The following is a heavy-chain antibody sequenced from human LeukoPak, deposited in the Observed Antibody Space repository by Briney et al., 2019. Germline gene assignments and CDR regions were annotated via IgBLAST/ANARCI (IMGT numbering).Heavy chain of an antibody. V-gene: IGHV3-21*01. D-gene: IGHD2-2*01. Sequence: PGGSLRLSCAASGFTFSSYSMNWVRQAPGKGLEWVSSISSSSSYIYYADSVKGRFTISRDNAKNSLYLQMNSLRAEDTAVYYCAREGCSSTSCPAPGAFDIWGQGTMVTVSS. CDR1: GFTFSSYS. CDR3: AREGCSSTSCPAPGAFDI. J-gene: IGHJ3*02. CDR2: ISSSSSYI.